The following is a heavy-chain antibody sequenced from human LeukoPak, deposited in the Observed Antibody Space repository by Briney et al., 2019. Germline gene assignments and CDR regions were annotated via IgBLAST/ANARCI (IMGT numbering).Heavy chain of an antibody. CDR3: AREERAAAGAYFAY. CDR1: GFTFSSYE. CDR2: ISSSGTNI. J-gene: IGHJ4*02. V-gene: IGHV3-48*03. Sequence: GGSLRLSCAASGFTFSSYEMNWVRQAPGKGLEWVSYISSSGTNIYYAASVRGRFSISRDNAKNSLYLQMNSLRAEDTALYYCAREERAAAGAYFAYWGQGTLVTVSS. D-gene: IGHD6-13*01.